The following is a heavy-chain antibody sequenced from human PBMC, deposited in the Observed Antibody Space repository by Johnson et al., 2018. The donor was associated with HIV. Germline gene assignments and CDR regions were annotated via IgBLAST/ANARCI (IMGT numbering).Heavy chain of an antibody. J-gene: IGHJ3*02. Sequence: QVQLVESGGGVVQPGGSLRFSCAAFGFTFSTYGMHWVRQAPGKGLEWVAFIRYAGSNKYYAAPVKGRFPISRDNSKNTLYLQMNSLRAEDTAVYYCAKDVELHGAFDIWGQGTMVTVSS. CDR1: GFTFSTYG. V-gene: IGHV3-30*02. CDR2: IRYAGSNK. D-gene: IGHD1-26*01. CDR3: AKDVELHGAFDI.